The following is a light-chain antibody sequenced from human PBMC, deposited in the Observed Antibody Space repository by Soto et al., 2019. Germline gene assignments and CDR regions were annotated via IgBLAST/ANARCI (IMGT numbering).Light chain of an antibody. CDR1: QSILSSSNNKNS. CDR2: WAS. J-gene: IGKJ5*01. V-gene: IGKV4-1*01. CDR3: HQYYSSVVT. Sequence: DIVMTQSPDSLAVSLGERATINCKSSQSILSSSNNKNSLAWFQQQPGQPPKLLIYWASTRESGVPDRFSGSGSGTDFTLTISSLQAEDVAVYYCHQYYSSVVTFGQGTRLEIK.